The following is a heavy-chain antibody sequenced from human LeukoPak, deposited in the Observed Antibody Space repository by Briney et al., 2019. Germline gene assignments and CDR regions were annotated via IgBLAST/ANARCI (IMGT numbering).Heavy chain of an antibody. CDR1: GFIFSNYG. CDR2: IRYDGRNK. V-gene: IGHV3-30*02. Sequence: PGGSLRLSCAASGFIFSNYGMYWVRQAPGKGLEWVAFIRYDGRNKFYEDSVKGRFTISRDNAKNSLYLQMNSLRAEDTAVYYCARDPPLGSCSTISCPHLDYWGQGTLVTVSS. J-gene: IGHJ4*02. D-gene: IGHD2-2*01. CDR3: ARDPPLGSCSTISCPHLDY.